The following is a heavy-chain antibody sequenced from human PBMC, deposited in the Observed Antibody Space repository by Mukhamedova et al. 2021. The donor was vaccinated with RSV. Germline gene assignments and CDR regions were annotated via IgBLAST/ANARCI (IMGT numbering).Heavy chain of an antibody. CDR2: IWYDGSNK. Sequence: GLEWVAVIWYDGSNKYYADSVKGRFTISRDNSKNTLYLQMHSLRAEDTAVYYCAREPSSGQYYYYYYMDVWGKGTTVTVSS. V-gene: IGHV3-33*01. CDR3: AREPSSGQYYYYYYMDV. J-gene: IGHJ6*03. D-gene: IGHD6-19*01.